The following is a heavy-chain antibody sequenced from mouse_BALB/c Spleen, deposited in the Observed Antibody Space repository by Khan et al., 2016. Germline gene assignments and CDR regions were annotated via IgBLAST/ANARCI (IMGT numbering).Heavy chain of an antibody. CDR1: GYTFTSYW. Sequence: VQLQESGAELARPGASVKLSCKASGYTFTSYWMQWVKQRPGQGLEWIGAIYPGDGDTRYTQKFKGKATLTADKSSSTAYMQLSSWASEDSAVYYCARGNSYYDYDYWGQGTTLTVSS. CDR2: IYPGDGDT. J-gene: IGHJ2*01. D-gene: IGHD2-4*01. CDR3: ARGNSYYDYDY. V-gene: IGHV1-87*01.